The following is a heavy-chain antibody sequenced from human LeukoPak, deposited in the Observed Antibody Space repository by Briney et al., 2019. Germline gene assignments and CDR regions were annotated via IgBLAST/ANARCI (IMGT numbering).Heavy chain of an antibody. CDR3: ARATETFSWFLQH. CDR1: GGSIGSYY. J-gene: IGHJ1*01. Sequence: PSETLSLTCSVSGGSIGSYYWSWIRQPPGKGLEWMGHLSNSGSTNYNPSLKSRVTISVDTSKNQFSLKLNSVTAADTAVYYCARATETFSWFLQHWGQGTLVTVSS. V-gene: IGHV4-59*01. D-gene: IGHD6-13*01. CDR2: LSNSGST.